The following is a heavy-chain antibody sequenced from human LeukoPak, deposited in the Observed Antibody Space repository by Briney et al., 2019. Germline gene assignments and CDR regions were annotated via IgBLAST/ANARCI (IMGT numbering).Heavy chain of an antibody. D-gene: IGHD6-13*01. CDR1: GFTFSSYW. V-gene: IGHV3-7*03. CDR3: AREIGSSWYRAFDI. CDR2: IKQDGSEK. J-gene: IGHJ3*02. Sequence: GVSLRLSCAASGFTFSSYWMSWVRQAPGKGLEWVANIKQDGSEKYYVDSVKGRFTISRDNAKNSLYLQMNSLRAEDTAVYYCAREIGSSWYRAFDIWGQGTMVTVSS.